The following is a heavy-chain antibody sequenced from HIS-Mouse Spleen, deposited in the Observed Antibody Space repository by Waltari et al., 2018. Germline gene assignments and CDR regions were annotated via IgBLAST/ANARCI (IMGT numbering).Heavy chain of an antibody. D-gene: IGHD6-13*01. Sequence: QLQLQESGPGLVKPSETLSLTCTVSGGSISSSSYYWGWIRQPPGKGLEWIGSIYYSGSTYYNPSLKSRVTISVDTSKNQFSLELSSVTAADTAVYYCAREIPYSSSWYDWYFDLWGRGTLVTASS. CDR2: IYYSGST. CDR1: GGSISSSSYY. CDR3: AREIPYSSSWYDWYFDL. J-gene: IGHJ2*01. V-gene: IGHV4-39*07.